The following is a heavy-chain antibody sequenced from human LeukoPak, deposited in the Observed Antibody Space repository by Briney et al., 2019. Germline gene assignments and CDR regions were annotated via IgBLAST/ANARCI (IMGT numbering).Heavy chain of an antibody. Sequence: PGGSLRPSCAASGFTFSDYYMSWIRQAPGKGLEWVSYISSSGSTIYYADSVKGRFTISRDNAKNSLYLQMNSLRAEDTAVYYCARQNYDILTGPFDYWGQGTLVTVSS. V-gene: IGHV3-11*01. CDR1: GFTFSDYY. CDR3: ARQNYDILTGPFDY. CDR2: ISSSGSTI. J-gene: IGHJ4*02. D-gene: IGHD3-9*01.